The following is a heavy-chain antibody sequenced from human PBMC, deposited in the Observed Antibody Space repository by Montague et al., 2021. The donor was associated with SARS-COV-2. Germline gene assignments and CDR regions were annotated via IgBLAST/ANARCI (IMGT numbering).Heavy chain of an antibody. CDR3: ARATSVRGVVSWFDP. V-gene: IGHV4-59*01. CDR1: GGSISSYY. D-gene: IGHD3-10*01. J-gene: IGHJ5*02. Sequence: SETLSLTCTVSGGSISSYYWSWIRQPPGKGLEWIGYINSSGGTNDNPSLKSRLTMSVDTSKNQFSLQLRSVTPADTAVYYCARATSVRGVVSWFDPWGQGIMVTVSS. CDR2: INSSGGT.